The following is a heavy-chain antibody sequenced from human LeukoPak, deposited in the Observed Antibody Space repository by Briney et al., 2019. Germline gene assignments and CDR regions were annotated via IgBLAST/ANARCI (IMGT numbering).Heavy chain of an antibody. CDR3: ARHAPYHYYGSGSYED. CDR1: GGSISSGSYY. Sequence: SQTLSLTCTVSGGSISSGSYYWSWIRQPAGKGLEWIGYIYCSGSTNYNPSLKSRVTISVDTSKNQFSLKLSSVTAADTAVYYCARHAPYHYYGSGSYEDWGQGTLVTVSS. CDR2: IYCSGST. D-gene: IGHD3-10*01. J-gene: IGHJ4*02. V-gene: IGHV4-61*09.